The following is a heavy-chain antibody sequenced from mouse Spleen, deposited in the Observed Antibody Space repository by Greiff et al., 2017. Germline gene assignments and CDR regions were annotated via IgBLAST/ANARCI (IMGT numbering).Heavy chain of an antibody. CDR3: YRSDGYYLAY. Sequence: EVQLQQSGAELVKPGASVKLSCTASGFNIKDYYMHWVKQRTEQGLEWIGRIDPEDGDTKYAPKFQGKATITADTSSNTAYLLLSSLTSEDSAVYYGYRSDGYYLAYWGQGTLVTVSA. CDR1: GFNIKDYY. D-gene: IGHD2-3*01. J-gene: IGHJ3*01. CDR2: IDPEDGDT. V-gene: IGHV14-2*01.